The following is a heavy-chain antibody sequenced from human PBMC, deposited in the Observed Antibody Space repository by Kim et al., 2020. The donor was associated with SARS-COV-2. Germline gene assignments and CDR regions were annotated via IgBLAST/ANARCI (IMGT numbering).Heavy chain of an antibody. V-gene: IGHV1-69*13. D-gene: IGHD2-8*01. CDR2: IIPIFGTA. CDR3: ASRIVLPIPDHGMDV. CDR1: GGTFSSYA. Sequence: SVKVSCKASGGTFSSYAISWVRQAPGQGLEWMGGIIPIFGTANYAQKFQGRVTITADESTSTAYMELSSLRSEDTAVYYCASRIVLPIPDHGMDVWGQGTTVTVSS. J-gene: IGHJ6*02.